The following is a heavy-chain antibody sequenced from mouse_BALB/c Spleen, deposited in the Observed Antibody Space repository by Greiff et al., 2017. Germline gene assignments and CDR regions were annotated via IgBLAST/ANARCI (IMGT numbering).Heavy chain of an antibody. V-gene: IGHV3-8*02. D-gene: IGHD1-1*01. CDR2: ISYSGST. J-gene: IGHJ1*01. Sequence: EVKLQESGPSLVKPSQTLSLTCSVTGDSITSGYWNWIRKFPGNKLEYMGYISYSGSTYYNPSLKSRISITRDTSKNQYYLQLNSVTTEDTATYYCARPTVVALYWYFDVWGAGTTVTVSS. CDR1: GDSITSGY. CDR3: ARPTVVALYWYFDV.